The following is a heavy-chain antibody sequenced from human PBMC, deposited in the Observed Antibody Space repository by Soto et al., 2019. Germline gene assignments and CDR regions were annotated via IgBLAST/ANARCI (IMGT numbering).Heavy chain of an antibody. Sequence: PSETVSLTCNVSGAFISRGGYYWSWIRQLPGKGLEWIGYVYYDGRTYYNPSLQSRLTMSVDTSENQLSLKLSSLTAADTAVYFCARGNPVFDSSGLAFDYWGQGMLVTSPQ. CDR3: ARGNPVFDSSGLAFDY. D-gene: IGHD3-22*01. CDR1: GAFISRGGYY. J-gene: IGHJ4*02. CDR2: VYYDGRT. V-gene: IGHV4-31*03.